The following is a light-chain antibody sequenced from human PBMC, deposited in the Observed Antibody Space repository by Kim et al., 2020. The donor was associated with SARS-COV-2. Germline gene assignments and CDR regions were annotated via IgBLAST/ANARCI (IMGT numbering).Light chain of an antibody. CDR2: DVT. J-gene: IGLJ1*01. Sequence: QSALTQPASVSGSPGQSITISCTGTSSDVGGKNFVSWYQQHPGKAPKLMIRDVTQRPSGASNRFSGFKSGNTASLTISGLQAEDEAEYYCSSYTTSGTFVFGTGTQVTVL. V-gene: IGLV2-14*03. CDR3: SSYTTSGTFV. CDR1: SSDVGGKNF.